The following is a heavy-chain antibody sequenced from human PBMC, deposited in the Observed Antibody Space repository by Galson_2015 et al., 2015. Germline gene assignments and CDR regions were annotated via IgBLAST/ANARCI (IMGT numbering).Heavy chain of an antibody. D-gene: IGHD3-16*02. CDR3: ARDFIAAGGLDV. Sequence: SLRLSCAASEFTFTNYWVNWVRQAPGKGLEWLANIKPDGSDRYYVDSVKGRFTISRDNAKNSLYLQMNSLRAEDTAVYYCARDFIAAGGLDVWGQGTTVTVS. V-gene: IGHV3-7*03. CDR2: IKPDGSDR. CDR1: EFTFTNYW. J-gene: IGHJ6*02.